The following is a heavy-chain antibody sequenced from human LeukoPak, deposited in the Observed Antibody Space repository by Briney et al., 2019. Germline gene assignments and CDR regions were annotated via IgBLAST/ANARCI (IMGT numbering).Heavy chain of an antibody. CDR2: SSNSGSRT. CDR1: GFIFSDYY. CDR3: ARLYYDRSGYYHAFDM. Sequence: PGGPLRLSCAASGFIFSDYYMTWIRQAPGKGLEWVSYSSNSGSRTHFANSVKGRFTISRDSARKSVYLQMSSLRAEDTALYYRARLYYDRSGYYHAFDMWGQGTMVIVSS. J-gene: IGHJ3*02. D-gene: IGHD3-22*01. V-gene: IGHV3-11*03.